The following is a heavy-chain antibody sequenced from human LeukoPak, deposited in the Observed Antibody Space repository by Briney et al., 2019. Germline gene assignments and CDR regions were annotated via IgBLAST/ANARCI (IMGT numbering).Heavy chain of an antibody. Sequence: SETLSLTCTVSGGSISSGGYSWSWIRQPPGKGLEWIGYIYHSGSTYYNPSLKSRVTISVDRSKNQFSLKLSSVTAADTAVHYCASNALEHYYDSSGYSFGYWGQGTLVTVSS. J-gene: IGHJ4*02. CDR3: ASNALEHYYDSSGYSFGY. CDR2: IYHSGST. V-gene: IGHV4-30-2*01. CDR1: GGSISSGGYS. D-gene: IGHD3-22*01.